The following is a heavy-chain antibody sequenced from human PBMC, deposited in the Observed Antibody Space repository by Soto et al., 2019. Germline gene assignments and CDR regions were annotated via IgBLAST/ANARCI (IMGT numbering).Heavy chain of an antibody. CDR3: VRADFWSGYYRSAEYFQH. V-gene: IGHV3-64D*06. D-gene: IGHD3-3*01. Sequence: SGGSLRLSCSASGFTFSSYAMHWVRQAPGKGLEYVSAISSNGGSTYYADSVKGRFTISRDNSKNTLYLQMSSLRAEDTAVYYCVRADFWSGYYRSAEYFQHWGQGTLVTVSS. CDR2: ISSNGGST. J-gene: IGHJ1*01. CDR1: GFTFSSYA.